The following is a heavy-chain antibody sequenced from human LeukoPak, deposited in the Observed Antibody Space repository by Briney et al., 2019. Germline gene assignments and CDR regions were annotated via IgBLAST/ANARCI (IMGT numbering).Heavy chain of an antibody. CDR3: ARDRAPEGFDP. CDR1: GGSISSSGYY. J-gene: IGHJ5*02. D-gene: IGHD1-14*01. CDR2: LFCSGST. V-gene: IGHV4-39*02. Sequence: KPSETLSLTCTVSGGSISSSGYYWGWIRQPPGKGLEWIGSLFCSGSTYYNPSLKSRVTISVDTSKNQFSLKLSSVTAADTAVYYCARDRAPEGFDPWGQGTLVTVSS.